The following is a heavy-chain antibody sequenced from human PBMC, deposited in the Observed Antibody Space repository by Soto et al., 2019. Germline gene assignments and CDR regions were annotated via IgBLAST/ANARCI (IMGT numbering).Heavy chain of an antibody. CDR3: ARAEESARKHYGMDV. Sequence: QVQLVESGGGVVQPGRSLRLSCAASGFTFSSYAMHWVRQAPGKGLEWVAIISYDGSNKYYADSVKGRFTISRDNSKNTLHLQMNSLRAADTAVYYGARAEESARKHYGMDVWGQGTTVTVSS. CDR1: GFTFSSYA. CDR2: ISYDGSNK. V-gene: IGHV3-30-3*01. J-gene: IGHJ6*02.